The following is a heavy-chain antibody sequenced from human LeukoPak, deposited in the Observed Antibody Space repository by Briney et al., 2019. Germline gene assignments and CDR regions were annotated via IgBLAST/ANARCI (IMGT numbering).Heavy chain of an antibody. J-gene: IGHJ4*02. CDR2: IYPGDSET. V-gene: IGHV5-51*01. Sequence: GESLKISCKASGYNFSNYRIGWVRQMPGKGLEWMGIIYPGDSETRYSPSFHGPVTLPADKPISTAYLRWGSLKASDPALDFCAKQLRAFTVTTAADYRGQRTLLSVPS. CDR3: AKQLRAFTVTTAADY. CDR1: GYNFSNYR. D-gene: IGHD4-17*01.